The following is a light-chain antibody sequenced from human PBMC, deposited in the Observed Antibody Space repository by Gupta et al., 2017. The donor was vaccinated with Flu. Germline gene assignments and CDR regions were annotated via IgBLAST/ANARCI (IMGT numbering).Light chain of an antibody. CDR2: DAS. CDR1: QSVRNL. CDR3: QQRFNWPPLT. J-gene: IGKJ4*01. V-gene: IGKV3-11*01. Sequence: EIVLTRSPATLSLSPGERATLSCRASQSVRNLVTWYQQKPGQAPRLLIYDASNRAIGIPARFSGSGSGTDFTLTIDSLEPEDIAVYYCQQRFNWPPLTFGGGTKVEI.